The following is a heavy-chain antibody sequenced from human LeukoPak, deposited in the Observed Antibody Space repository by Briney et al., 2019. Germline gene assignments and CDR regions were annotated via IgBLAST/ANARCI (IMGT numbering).Heavy chain of an antibody. V-gene: IGHV4-39*07. J-gene: IGHJ6*03. Sequence: PSETLSLTCTVSGGSISSSSYYWGWIRQPPGKGLEWIGSIYYSGSTYYNPSLKSRVTISVDTSKNQFSLKLSSVTAADTAVYYCARQSPYSSSWYYYYYMDVWGKGTTVTVSS. CDR2: IYYSGST. CDR3: ARQSPYSSSWYYYYYMDV. CDR1: GGSISSSSYY. D-gene: IGHD6-13*01.